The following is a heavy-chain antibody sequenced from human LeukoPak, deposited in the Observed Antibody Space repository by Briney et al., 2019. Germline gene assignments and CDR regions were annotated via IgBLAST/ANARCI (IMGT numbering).Heavy chain of an antibody. Sequence: GGSLRLSCAASGFTFSSYAMSWVRQAPGKGLEWVSSISSSSSYIYYADSVKGRFTISRDDAKNSLYLQMNSLRAEDTAVYYCARDPSYSSSSYYFDYWGQGTLVTVSS. CDR2: ISSSSSYI. D-gene: IGHD6-6*01. V-gene: IGHV3-21*01. J-gene: IGHJ4*02. CDR1: GFTFSSYA. CDR3: ARDPSYSSSSYYFDY.